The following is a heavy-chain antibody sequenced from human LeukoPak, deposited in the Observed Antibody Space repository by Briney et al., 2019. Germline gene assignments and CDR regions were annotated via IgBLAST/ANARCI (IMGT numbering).Heavy chain of an antibody. CDR2: ISWNSGSI. CDR1: GFTFDDYA. V-gene: IGHV3-9*03. D-gene: IGHD5-24*01. J-gene: IGHJ4*02. Sequence: GGSLRLSCAASGFTFDDYAMHWVRQAPGKVLEWVSGISWNSGSIGYADSVKGRFTISRDNTKNSPYLEMNSLRAEDMALYYCARGTATGGRMDYWGQGTLVTVSS. CDR3: ARGTATGGRMDY.